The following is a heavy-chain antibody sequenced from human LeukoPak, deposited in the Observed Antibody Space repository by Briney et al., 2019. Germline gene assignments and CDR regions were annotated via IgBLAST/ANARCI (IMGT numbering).Heavy chain of an antibody. D-gene: IGHD3-9*01. CDR3: ARPLRYLDWFPRGPELVDAFDI. CDR2: IYHSGST. V-gene: IGHV4-38-2*01. J-gene: IGHJ3*02. Sequence: SETLSLTCAVSGYSISSGYYWGWIRQPPGKGLEWIGSIYHSGSTYYNPSLKSRVTISVDTSKNQFSLKLSSVTAADTAVYYCARPLRYLDWFPRGPELVDAFDIWGQGTMVTVSS. CDR1: GYSISSGYY.